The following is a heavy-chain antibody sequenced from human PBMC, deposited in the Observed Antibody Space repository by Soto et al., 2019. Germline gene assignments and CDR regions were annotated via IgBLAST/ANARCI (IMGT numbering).Heavy chain of an antibody. CDR1: GYTFTSYA. CDR2: INAGNGNT. D-gene: IGHD5-18*01. CDR3: ARDRISLVVSYSYGYTSPTFHP. Sequence: ASVKVSCKASGYTFTSYAMHWVRQAPGQRLEWMGWINAGNGNTKYSQKFQGRVTITRDTSASTAYMELSSLRSEDTAVYYCARDRISLVVSYSYGYTSPTFHPWGQGTLVTVSS. J-gene: IGHJ5*02. V-gene: IGHV1-3*01.